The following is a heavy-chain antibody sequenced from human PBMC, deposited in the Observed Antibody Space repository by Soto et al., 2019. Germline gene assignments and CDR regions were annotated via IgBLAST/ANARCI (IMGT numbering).Heavy chain of an antibody. Sequence: QVQLQESGPGLVKPSETLSLTCTVSGGSISSYYWSWIRQPPGRGLQWIGYIYHTESTTYNYTPSLKSRVTISLDTSKNQFSLTLTSVTAADTAVYYCATGRVLYGSEYWGQGTLVTVSS. CDR2: IYHTESTTY. J-gene: IGHJ4*02. V-gene: IGHV4-59*03. CDR1: GGSISSYY. CDR3: ATGRVLYGSEY. D-gene: IGHD3-10*01.